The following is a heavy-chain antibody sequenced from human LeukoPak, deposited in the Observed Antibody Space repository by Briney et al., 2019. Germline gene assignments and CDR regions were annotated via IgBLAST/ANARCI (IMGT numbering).Heavy chain of an antibody. CDR1: GFTFSSYW. Sequence: PGGSLRLSCAASGFTFSSYWMSWVRQAPGKGLEWVANIKQDGREKYYVDSVKGRFTVSRDNAKNSLYLQMNSLRAEDTAVYYCASSGLWYLWVPAAPPDYWGQGTLVTVSS. CDR3: ASSGLWYLWVPAAPPDY. V-gene: IGHV3-7*01. D-gene: IGHD2-2*01. CDR2: IKQDGREK. J-gene: IGHJ4*02.